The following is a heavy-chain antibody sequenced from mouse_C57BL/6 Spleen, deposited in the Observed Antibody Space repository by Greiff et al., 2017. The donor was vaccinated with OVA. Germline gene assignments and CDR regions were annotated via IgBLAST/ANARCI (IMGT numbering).Heavy chain of an antibody. CDR2: IRHKANGYTT. V-gene: IGHV7-3*01. Sequence: EVNLVESGGGLVQPGGSLSLSCAASGFTFTDYYMSWVRQPPGKALEWLGFIRHKANGYTTEYSASVKGRFTISRDNSQSILYLQMNALRAEDSATYYGARYDYSNYDYAMDYWGQGTSVTVSS. CDR3: ARYDYSNYDYAMDY. D-gene: IGHD2-5*01. J-gene: IGHJ4*01. CDR1: GFTFTDYY.